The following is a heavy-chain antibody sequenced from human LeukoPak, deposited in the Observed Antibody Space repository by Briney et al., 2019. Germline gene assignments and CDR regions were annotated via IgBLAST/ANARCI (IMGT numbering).Heavy chain of an antibody. J-gene: IGHJ4*02. CDR1: RGSISSSSYS. D-gene: IGHD3-10*01. CDR2: IYYSGST. CDR3: ARHEYYGLEGGFDY. Sequence: SETLSLTSTVSRGSISSSSYSWGWIRRPPGKGLEWIGNIYYSGSTYYNPSLKSRVTISVDTSKNQFSLKLSSVTAADTAVYYCARHEYYGLEGGFDYWGQGTLVTVSS. V-gene: IGHV4-39*01.